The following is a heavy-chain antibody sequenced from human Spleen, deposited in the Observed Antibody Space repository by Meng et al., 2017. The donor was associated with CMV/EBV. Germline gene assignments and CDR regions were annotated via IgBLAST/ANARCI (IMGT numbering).Heavy chain of an antibody. CDR1: GSTFSNYA. V-gene: IGHV3-30*04. J-gene: IGHJ2*01. CDR2: ISYDGGNT. Sequence: GGSLRLSCAASGSTFSNYAMHWVRQAPGKGLEWVAVISYDGGNTYYADSVKGRFSISRDNSKNTVYLHMNSLRTGDTAVFYCARVINIPAATGKYFDLWGRGTLVTVSS. CDR3: ARVINIPAATGKYFDL. D-gene: IGHD2-2*01.